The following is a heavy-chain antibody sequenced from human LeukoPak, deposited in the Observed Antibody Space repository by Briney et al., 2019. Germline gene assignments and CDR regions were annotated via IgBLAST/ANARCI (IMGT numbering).Heavy chain of an antibody. V-gene: IGHV1-69*04. CDR2: IIPILGIT. Sequence: SVKLSCKASGGTFSSYTISWVRQAPGQGLEWMGRIIPILGITNCAQKSQGRVTITADKSTSTAYMELSSLRSEDTAVYYCARDGVVWGYYMDVWGKGTTVTVSS. J-gene: IGHJ6*03. D-gene: IGHD3-16*01. CDR3: ARDGVVWGYYMDV. CDR1: GGTFSSYT.